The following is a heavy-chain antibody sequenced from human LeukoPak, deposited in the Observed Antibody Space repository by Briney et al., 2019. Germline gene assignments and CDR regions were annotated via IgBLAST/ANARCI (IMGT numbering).Heavy chain of an antibody. J-gene: IGHJ6*03. CDR1: GYTFTGYY. D-gene: IGHD3-16*02. V-gene: IGHV1-2*02. CDR3: ARDLPFDYVWGSYRSYYYYMDV. Sequence: ASVKVSCKASGYTFTGYYMHWVRQAPGQGLEWMGWINPNSGGTNYAQKFQGRVTMTRDTSISTAYMELSRLRSDDTAVYYCARDLPFDYVWGSYRSYYYYMDVWGKGTTVTVSS. CDR2: INPNSGGT.